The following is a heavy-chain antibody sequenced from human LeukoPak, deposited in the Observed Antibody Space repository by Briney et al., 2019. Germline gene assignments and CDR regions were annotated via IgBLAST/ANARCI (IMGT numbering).Heavy chain of an antibody. J-gene: IGHJ3*02. CDR3: ARDEGAFDI. CDR2: IYYSGST. V-gene: IGHV4-59*01. Sequence: SETLSLTCTVSGGSISSYYWSWIRQPPGKGLEWIGYIYYSGSTNYSPSLKSRVTISVDTSKNQFSLKLSSVTAADTAVYYCARDEGAFDIWGQGTMVTVSS. CDR1: GGSISSYY.